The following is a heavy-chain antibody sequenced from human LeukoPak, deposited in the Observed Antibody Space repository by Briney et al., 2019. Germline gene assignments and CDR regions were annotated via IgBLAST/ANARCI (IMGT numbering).Heavy chain of an antibody. D-gene: IGHD4-17*01. J-gene: IGHJ4*02. CDR2: IYHSGST. Sequence: PSETLSLTCAVSGGSISSGGYSWSWIRQPPGKGLEWIGYIYHSGSTYYNPSLKSRVTISVDRSKNQFSLKLSSVTAADTAVYYCARGTMTTVTYYFDYWGQGTLVTVSS. V-gene: IGHV4-30-2*01. CDR1: GGSISSGGYS. CDR3: ARGTMTTVTYYFDY.